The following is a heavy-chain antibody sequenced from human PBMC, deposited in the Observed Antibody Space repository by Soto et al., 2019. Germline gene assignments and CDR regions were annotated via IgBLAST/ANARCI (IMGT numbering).Heavy chain of an antibody. CDR2: ISTSGST. CDR1: GDSISRYY. CDR3: AKSLGAFGDT. Sequence: SETLSLTCSVSGDSISRYYWTWIRQPAGKRLEWIGRISTSGSTNFNPSLKSRVTMSVDTSQNLFSLHLSSVTAADTAIYYFAKSLGAFGDTWGHGTLVTVSS. J-gene: IGHJ5*01. D-gene: IGHD3-16*01. V-gene: IGHV4-4*07.